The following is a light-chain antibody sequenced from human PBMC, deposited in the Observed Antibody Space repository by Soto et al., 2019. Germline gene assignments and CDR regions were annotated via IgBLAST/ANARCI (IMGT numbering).Light chain of an antibody. CDR2: DVT. Sequence: QSVLTQPPSASGSPGQSVTISCTGTSSDVGAYNHVSWYQQHPGKAPQLMIYDVTKRPSGVPDRFSGSKSGNTASLTVSGLQADDEGDYYCISYAGSSTPFYVFGTGTKVTVL. CDR3: ISYAGSSTPFYV. V-gene: IGLV2-8*01. J-gene: IGLJ1*01. CDR1: SSDVGAYNH.